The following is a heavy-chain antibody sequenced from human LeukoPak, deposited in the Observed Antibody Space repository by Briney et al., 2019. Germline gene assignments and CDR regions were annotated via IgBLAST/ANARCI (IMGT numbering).Heavy chain of an antibody. V-gene: IGHV4-39*01. J-gene: IGHJ6*02. CDR1: GGSISSSSYY. Sequence: RPSETLSLTCTVSGGSISSSSYYWGWIRQPPGKGLEWIGSIYYSGSTYYNPSLKSRVTISVDTSKNQFSLKLSSVTAADTAVYYCASESSSWPLGYYYGMDVWGQGTTVTVSS. CDR2: IYYSGST. CDR3: ASESSSWPLGYYYGMDV. D-gene: IGHD6-13*01.